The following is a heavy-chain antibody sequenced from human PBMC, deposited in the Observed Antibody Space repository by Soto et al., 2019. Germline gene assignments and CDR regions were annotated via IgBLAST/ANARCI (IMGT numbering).Heavy chain of an antibody. J-gene: IGHJ4*02. V-gene: IGHV1-18*01. Sequence: GASVKVSCKASGYTFTSYGISWVRQAPGQGLEWMGWISAYNGNTNYAQKLQGRVTMTTDTSTSTAYMELRSLRSDDTAVYYCARGTTYYDYVWGSYRPTYYFDYWGQGTLVTVSS. CDR2: ISAYNGNT. CDR1: GYTFTSYG. D-gene: IGHD3-16*02. CDR3: ARGTTYYDYVWGSYRPTYYFDY.